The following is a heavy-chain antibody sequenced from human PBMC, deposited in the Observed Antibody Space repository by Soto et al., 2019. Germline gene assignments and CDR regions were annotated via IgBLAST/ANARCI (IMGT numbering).Heavy chain of an antibody. Sequence: QMQLVQSGPEVKKPGTSVKVSCEASGFDFIGSTVQWVRQARGQRLEWVGWILVGSGNTNYVQKFQERVTITRDMSTSTTDMELRNLRSEDTAVYYCAAASEGSGWFHFADWGRGSLVTVSS. CDR2: ILVGSGNT. J-gene: IGHJ4*02. CDR3: AAASEGSGWFHFAD. CDR1: GFDFIGST. D-gene: IGHD6-19*01. V-gene: IGHV1-58*01.